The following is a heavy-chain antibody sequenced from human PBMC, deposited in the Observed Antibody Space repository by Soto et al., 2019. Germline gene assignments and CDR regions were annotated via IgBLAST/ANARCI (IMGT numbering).Heavy chain of an antibody. CDR1: DYTLTDYG. Sequence: ASVKVSCKACDYTLTDYGISWVRPAPGQGLEWMGWISAYNGNTKYAQKLQDRVTMTTDTSTSTAYVEVRSLRSDDTAVYYCARGYCNYPHYYFGMDVSGPGTTVTVSS. D-gene: IGHD2-15*01. CDR3: ARGYCNYPHYYFGMDV. J-gene: IGHJ6*02. V-gene: IGHV1-18*04. CDR2: ISAYNGNT.